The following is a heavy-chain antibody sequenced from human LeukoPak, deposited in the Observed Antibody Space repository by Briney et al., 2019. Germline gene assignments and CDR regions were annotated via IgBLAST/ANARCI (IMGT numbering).Heavy chain of an antibody. D-gene: IGHD2-2*01. CDR3: ARVRTVVVPAASFDY. J-gene: IGHJ4*02. CDR2: IIPILGIA. V-gene: IGHV1-69*04. Sequence: SVKVSCKASGGTFSSYAISWVRQAPGQGLEWMGRIIPILGIANYAQKFQGRVTITADKSTSTAYMELSSLRSEDTAVYYCARVRTVVVPAASFDYWGQGTLVTVSS. CDR1: GGTFSSYA.